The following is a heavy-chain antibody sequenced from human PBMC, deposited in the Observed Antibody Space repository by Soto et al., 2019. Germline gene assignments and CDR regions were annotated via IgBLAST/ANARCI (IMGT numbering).Heavy chain of an antibody. J-gene: IGHJ4*02. Sequence: PGGSLRLSCAASGFTFSSYGMHWVRQAPGKGLEWVAVISYDGSNKYYADSVKGRFTISRDNSKNTLYLQMNSLRAEDTAVYYCAKVFGAVAGSDYWGQGTLVTVSS. CDR3: AKVFGAVAGSDY. D-gene: IGHD6-19*01. V-gene: IGHV3-30*18. CDR1: GFTFSSYG. CDR2: ISYDGSNK.